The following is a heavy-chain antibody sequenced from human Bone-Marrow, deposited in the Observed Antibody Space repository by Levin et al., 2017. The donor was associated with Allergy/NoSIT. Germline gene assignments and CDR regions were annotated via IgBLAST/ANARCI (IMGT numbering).Heavy chain of an antibody. CDR3: ARGFWNAFFDY. V-gene: IGHV4-59*01. CDR1: GASFSSYY. D-gene: IGHD1-1*01. Sequence: RSQTLSLTCTVSGASFSSYYWGWLRQSPGKRLEWIGHVHFSGSVNYNPSLKSRVTISVDASKKHFSLNLASVTAADTAVYFCARGFWNAFFDYWGQGILVSVSS. J-gene: IGHJ4*02. CDR2: VHFSGSV.